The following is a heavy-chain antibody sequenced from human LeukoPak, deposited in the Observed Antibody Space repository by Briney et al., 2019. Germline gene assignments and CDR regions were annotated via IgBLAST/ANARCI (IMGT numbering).Heavy chain of an antibody. D-gene: IGHD5-18*01. V-gene: IGHV3-21*01. CDR1: GFTFSSYS. J-gene: IGHJ4*02. CDR3: AKDMEDTAMDLVADFDS. CDR2: ISSSSSYI. Sequence: GGSLRLSCAASGFTFSSYSMNWVRQAPGKGLEWVSSISSSSSYIYYADSVKGRFTISRDNAKNSLYLQMNSLRAEDTAVYYCAKDMEDTAMDLVADFDSWGQGTLVTVSS.